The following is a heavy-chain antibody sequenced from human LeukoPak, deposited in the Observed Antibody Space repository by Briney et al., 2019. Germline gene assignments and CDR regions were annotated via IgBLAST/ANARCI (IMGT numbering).Heavy chain of an antibody. CDR2: ISSSGSSI. CDR1: GFTFSSYW. J-gene: IGHJ5*02. CDR3: ARGYYYGSGTLGPFDP. V-gene: IGHV3-48*04. D-gene: IGHD3-10*01. Sequence: GGSLRLSCAASGFTFSSYWMHWVRQAPGKGLEWVSYISSSGSSIYNADSVKGRFTISRDNAKNSLYLQMNSLRAEDTAVYYCARGYYYGSGTLGPFDPWGQGTLVTVSS.